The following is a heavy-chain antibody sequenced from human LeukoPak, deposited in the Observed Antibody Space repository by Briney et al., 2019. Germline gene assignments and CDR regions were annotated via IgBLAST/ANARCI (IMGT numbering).Heavy chain of an antibody. V-gene: IGHV3-21*01. Sequence: GGSLRLSCAASGFTFSNYTMNWVRQAPGKGLEWVSSISSSRSYIFYADSVKGRFTISRDNSKNTLYLQMNSLRAEDTAVYYCARDQRNWGQGTLVTVSS. J-gene: IGHJ4*02. CDR1: GFTFSNYT. D-gene: IGHD1-1*01. CDR3: ARDQRN. CDR2: ISSSRSYI.